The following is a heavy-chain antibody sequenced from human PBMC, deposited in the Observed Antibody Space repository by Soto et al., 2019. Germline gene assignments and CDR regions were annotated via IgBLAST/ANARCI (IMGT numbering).Heavy chain of an antibody. CDR3: AGHIHGTNSGWYDY. Sequence: QVQLQESGPGLVKPSETLSLTCTVSGGSISSYYCSWIRQPPGKGLEWIGYIHYSGSSNYNPSLKSRVTMSIDTSKNQFSLRLSSVTAADTAVYYCAGHIHGTNSGWYDYWGLGTLVTVSS. CDR2: IHYSGSS. V-gene: IGHV4-59*01. CDR1: GGSISSYY. J-gene: IGHJ4*02. D-gene: IGHD6-19*01.